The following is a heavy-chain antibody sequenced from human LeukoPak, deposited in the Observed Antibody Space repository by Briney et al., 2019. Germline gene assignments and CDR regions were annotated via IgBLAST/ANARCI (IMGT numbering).Heavy chain of an antibody. V-gene: IGHV3-33*08. CDR1: GFTFSSYG. J-gene: IGHJ4*02. D-gene: IGHD6-19*01. CDR2: IWSDGSYS. CDR3: ARNLYGSGWFYFDY. Sequence: GGSLRLSCAASGFTFSSYGMHWVRQAPGKGLEWVAVIWSDGSYSYYADSVKGRFAISRDNSRNTLYLQMNSLRAEDTAAYYCARNLYGSGWFYFDYWGQGTLVTVSS.